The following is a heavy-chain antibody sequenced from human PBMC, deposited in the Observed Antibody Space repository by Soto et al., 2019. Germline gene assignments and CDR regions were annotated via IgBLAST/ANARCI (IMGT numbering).Heavy chain of an antibody. Sequence: PGGSLRLSCAASGFIFSSHAMGWVRQAPGKGLQWVATISGTEGWTYYVDSVQGRFTISRDNSKNTLYLQMNRQRAEDTTVYYCSKEGGLSGSYYISSSYYFDYWGQGTLVTVSS. D-gene: IGHD1-26*01. CDR2: ISGTEGWT. V-gene: IGHV3-23*01. CDR1: GFIFSSHA. CDR3: SKEGGLSGSYYISSSYYFDY. J-gene: IGHJ4*02.